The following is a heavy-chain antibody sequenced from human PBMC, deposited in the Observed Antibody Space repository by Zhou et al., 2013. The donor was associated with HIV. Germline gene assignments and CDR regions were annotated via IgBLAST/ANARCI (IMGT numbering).Heavy chain of an antibody. D-gene: IGHD3-22*01. J-gene: IGHJ6*03. CDR2: IIPIFGTA. CDR3: ARDWYYDSSGYRGPYYYYYMDV. Sequence: QVQLVQSGAEVKKPGSSVKVSCKASGGTFSSYAISWVRQAPGQGLEWMGGIIPIFGTANYAQKFQGRVTITTDESTSTAYMELSSLRSEDTAVYYCARDWYYDSSGYRGPYYYYYMDVWGKGTTVTVSS. V-gene: IGHV1-69*05. CDR1: GGTFSSYA.